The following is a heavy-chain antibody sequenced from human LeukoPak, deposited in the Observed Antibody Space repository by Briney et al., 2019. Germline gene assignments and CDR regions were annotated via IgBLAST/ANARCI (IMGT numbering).Heavy chain of an antibody. CDR2: INHSGST. J-gene: IGHJ5*02. Sequence: SETLSLTCAVYGGSFSGYYWSWIRQPPGKGLEWIGEINHSGSTNYNPSLKSRVTISVDTSKNQFSLKLSSVTAADTAVYYCARVPARPYCSSTSCYVIWFDPWGQRTLVTVSS. D-gene: IGHD2-2*01. CDR3: ARVPARPYCSSTSCYVIWFDP. V-gene: IGHV4-34*01. CDR1: GGSFSGYY.